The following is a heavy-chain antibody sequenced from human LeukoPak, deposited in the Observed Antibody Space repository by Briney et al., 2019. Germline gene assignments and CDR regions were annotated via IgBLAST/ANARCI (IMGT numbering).Heavy chain of an antibody. Sequence: GASVKVSCKASGGTFSSYTISWVRQAPGQGLEWMGRIIPILGIANYAQKFQGRVTITADKSTSTAYMELSSLRSEDTAVYYCARGTGYCSGGSCPADADYYYGMDVWGQGTTVTVSS. J-gene: IGHJ6*02. CDR1: GGTFSSYT. D-gene: IGHD2-15*01. CDR2: IIPILGIA. CDR3: ARGTGYCSGGSCPADADYYYGMDV. V-gene: IGHV1-69*02.